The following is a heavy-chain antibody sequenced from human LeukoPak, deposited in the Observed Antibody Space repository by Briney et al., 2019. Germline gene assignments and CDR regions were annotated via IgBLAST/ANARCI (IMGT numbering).Heavy chain of an antibody. CDR1: GGTFSSYA. CDR3: ARHPTNYYDSSGSLGYFDY. CDR2: IIPILGIA. V-gene: IGHV1-69*04. D-gene: IGHD3-22*01. Sequence: GASVKVSCKASGGTFSSYAISWVRQAPGQGLEWMGRIIPILGIANYAQKFQGRVTITADKSTSTAYMELSSLRSEDTAVYYCARHPTNYYDSSGSLGYFDYWGQGTLVTVSS. J-gene: IGHJ4*02.